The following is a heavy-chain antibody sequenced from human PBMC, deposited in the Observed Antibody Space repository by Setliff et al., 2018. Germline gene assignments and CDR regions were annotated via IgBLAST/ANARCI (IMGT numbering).Heavy chain of an antibody. V-gene: IGHV3-23*01. CDR2: ISGSGGRT. CDR1: GFTFSDYY. CDR3: AKDNAYSSSWYYYYYYMDV. D-gene: IGHD6-13*01. J-gene: IGHJ6*03. Sequence: PGGSLRLSCAASGFTFSDYYMSWIRQAPGKGLEWVSAISGSGGRTYYADSVKGRFAISRDNSKNTLYLQMNGLGAEDTAVYYCAKDNAYSSSWYYYYYYMDVWGKGTTVTVSS.